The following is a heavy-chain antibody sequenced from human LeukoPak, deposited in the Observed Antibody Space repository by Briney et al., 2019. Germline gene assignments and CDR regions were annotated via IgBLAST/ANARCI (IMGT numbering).Heavy chain of an antibody. D-gene: IGHD3-10*01. J-gene: IGHJ5*02. CDR3: ARNRYSYRSGNYGVPNWFDP. CDR1: GASISSSDRY. CDR2: IYYSGIT. Sequence: SETLSLTCTVSGASISSSDRYWGWIRQPPGKGLEWIGSIYYSGITYHNPSLKNRVTISVDTSKNQFSLKLSSVTAADTAVYYCARNRYSYRSGNYGVPNWFDPWGQGTLVTVSS. V-gene: IGHV4-39*01.